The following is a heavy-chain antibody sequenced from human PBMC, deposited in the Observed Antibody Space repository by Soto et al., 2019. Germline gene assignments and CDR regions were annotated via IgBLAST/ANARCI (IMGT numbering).Heavy chain of an antibody. V-gene: IGHV1-3*01. J-gene: IGHJ4*02. CDR3: ARDPFYGDLTVAFDY. CDR2: INAGNGNT. Sequence: ASVKVSCKASGYTFTSYAMHWVRQAPGQRLEWMGWINAGNGNTEYSQKFQGRVTITRDTSASTAYMELSSLRSEDTAVYYCARDPFYGDLTVAFDYWGQGTLVTVSS. CDR1: GYTFTSYA. D-gene: IGHD4-17*01.